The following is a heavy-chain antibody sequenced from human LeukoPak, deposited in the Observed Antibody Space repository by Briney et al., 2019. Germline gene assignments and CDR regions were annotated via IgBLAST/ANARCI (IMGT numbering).Heavy chain of an antibody. J-gene: IGHJ4*02. Sequence: GGTLRLSCAASGFTFSSSAMSWVRQAPGKGLQWVSSISGSGDRTYYADSVKGRFTISRDNSKNTLYLQMNSLRAEDTAVYYCAKATGTLGNWGQGTLVIVSS. CDR2: ISGSGDRT. V-gene: IGHV3-23*01. CDR3: AKATGTLGN. CDR1: GFTFSSSA. D-gene: IGHD1-1*01.